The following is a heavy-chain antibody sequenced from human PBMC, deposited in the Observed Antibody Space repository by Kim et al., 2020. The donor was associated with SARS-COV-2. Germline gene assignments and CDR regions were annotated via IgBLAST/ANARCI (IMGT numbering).Heavy chain of an antibody. V-gene: IGHV3-21*01. CDR2: ISSSSSYI. J-gene: IGHJ4*02. CDR1: GFTFSSYS. CDR3: ARGNIAVAGPDY. Sequence: LSLTCAASGFTFSSYSMNWVRQAPGKGLEWVSFISSSSSYIYYADSVKGRFTISRDNAKNSLYLQMNSLRAEDTAVYYCARGNIAVAGPDYWGQGTLVTVSS. D-gene: IGHD6-19*01.